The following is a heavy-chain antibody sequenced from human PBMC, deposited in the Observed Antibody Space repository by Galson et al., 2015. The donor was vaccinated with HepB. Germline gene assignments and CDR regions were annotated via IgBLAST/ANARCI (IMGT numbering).Heavy chain of an antibody. J-gene: IGHJ4*02. CDR3: AKDDPSGPD. CDR2: IWYDGSNK. D-gene: IGHD6-25*01. Sequence: SLRLFCAASGFTFSSYGMHWVRQAPGKGLEWVAVIWYDGSNKYYADSVKGRFTISRDNSKNTVYLQMNSLRAEDTAVYYCAKDDPSGPDWGQGTLVTVSS. CDR1: GFTFSSYG. V-gene: IGHV3-33*06.